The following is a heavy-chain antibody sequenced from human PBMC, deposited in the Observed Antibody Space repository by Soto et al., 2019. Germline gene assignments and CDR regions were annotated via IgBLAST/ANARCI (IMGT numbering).Heavy chain of an antibody. V-gene: IGHV4-59*01. D-gene: IGHD1-26*01. CDR1: GGSISSYY. CDR3: ARLVGATPGLDYYYGMDV. Sequence: ETLSLTCTVSGGSISSYYWSWIRQPPGKGLEWIGYIYYSGSTNYNPSLKSRVTISVDTSKNQFSLKLSSVTAADTAVYYCARLVGATPGLDYYYGMDVWGQGTTVTVS. CDR2: IYYSGST. J-gene: IGHJ6*02.